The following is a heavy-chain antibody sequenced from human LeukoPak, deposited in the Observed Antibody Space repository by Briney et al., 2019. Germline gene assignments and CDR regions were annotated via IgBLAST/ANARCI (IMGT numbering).Heavy chain of an antibody. V-gene: IGHV3-21*01. Sequence: GGSLRLSCAASGFTFSSYSMNWVRQAPGKGLEWVSSISSSSSYIYYADSVKGRFTISRDNAKNSLYLQMNSLRAEDTAVYYCARDWFDILTGYMYYYYYMDVWGKGTTVTVSS. CDR1: GFTFSSYS. J-gene: IGHJ6*03. CDR3: ARDWFDILTGYMYYYYYMDV. CDR2: ISSSSSYI. D-gene: IGHD3-9*01.